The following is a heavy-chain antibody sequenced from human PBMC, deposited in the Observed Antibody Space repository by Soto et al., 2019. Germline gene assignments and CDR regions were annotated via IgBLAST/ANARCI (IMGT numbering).Heavy chain of an antibody. CDR3: ARSHDYGDYEIGY. V-gene: IGHV3-11*06. J-gene: IGHJ4*02. Sequence: GGSLRLSCAACGFTFSDYYMFWIRQAPGKGLEWVSHISVSSSYTNYADSVKGRFTISRDNANKSLYLQMNSLRAEDTGVYYCARSHDYGDYEIGYWGQGAMVTVSS. D-gene: IGHD4-17*01. CDR1: GFTFSDYY. CDR2: ISVSSSYT.